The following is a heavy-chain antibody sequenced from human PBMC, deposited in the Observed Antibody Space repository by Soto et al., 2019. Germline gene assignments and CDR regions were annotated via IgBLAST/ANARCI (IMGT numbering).Heavy chain of an antibody. CDR2: ISAYNGNT. CDR3: ARGTRDGDYLFDP. D-gene: IGHD4-17*01. CDR1: GYTFTSYG. Sequence: ASVKVSCKASGYTFTSYGISWVRQAPGQGLEWMGWISAYNGNTNYAQKFQGRVTITADESTSTAYMELSSLRSEDTAVYYCARGTRDGDYLFDPWGQGTLVTVSS. J-gene: IGHJ5*02. V-gene: IGHV1-18*04.